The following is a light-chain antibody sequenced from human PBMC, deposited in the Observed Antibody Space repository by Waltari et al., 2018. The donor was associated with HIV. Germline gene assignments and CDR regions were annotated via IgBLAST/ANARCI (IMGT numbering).Light chain of an antibody. Sequence: SYELTQPPSVPVSPGQPATITCPGVKLGAQHACWYQQKPGQSPVLVIYQDSKRPSGIPERFSGSNSGNTATLTISGTQAMDEADYYCQAWDSSTAVVVFGGGTKLTVL. CDR1: KLGAQH. V-gene: IGLV3-1*01. CDR2: QDS. CDR3: QAWDSSTAVVV. J-gene: IGLJ2*01.